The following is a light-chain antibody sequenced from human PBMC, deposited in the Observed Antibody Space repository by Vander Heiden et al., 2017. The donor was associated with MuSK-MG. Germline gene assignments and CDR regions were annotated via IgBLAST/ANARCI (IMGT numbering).Light chain of an antibody. CDR1: QSVLYSSNNKNY. CDR2: WAS. Sequence: DIVMTQSPDSLAVPLGERATINCKSSQSVLYSSNNKNYLAWYQQKPGQPPKLLIYWASTRESGVPDRFSGSGSGTDFTLTISSLQAEDVAVYYCQQYYSTPPAFGHGTKVDIK. CDR3: QQYYSTPPA. V-gene: IGKV4-1*01. J-gene: IGKJ3*01.